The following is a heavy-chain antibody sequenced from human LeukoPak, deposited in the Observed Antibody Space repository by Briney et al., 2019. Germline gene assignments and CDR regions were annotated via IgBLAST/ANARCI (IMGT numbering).Heavy chain of an antibody. CDR3: ARDMYYYDSSGYPVDY. V-gene: IGHV4-4*07. D-gene: IGHD3-22*01. CDR2: IYTSGST. J-gene: IGHJ4*02. CDR1: GGSISSYY. Sequence: SETLSLTCTVSGGSISSYYWSWIRQPAGKGLEWIGRIYTSGSTNYNPSLKSRVTMSVDTSKNQFSLKLSSVTAADTAVYYCARDMYYYDSSGYPVDYWGQGTLVTVSS.